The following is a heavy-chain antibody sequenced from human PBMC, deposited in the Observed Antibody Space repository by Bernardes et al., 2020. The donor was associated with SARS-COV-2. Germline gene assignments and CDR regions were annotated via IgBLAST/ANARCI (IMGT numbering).Heavy chain of an antibody. Sequence: GGSLRLSCSASGFTFRNYPMHWVRQAPGKGLDYVSAINNDGRSTYYADAVKGRFTISRDNSKNILYLQMTNLRPEDTALYYCAKVADGWFDPWGQGTLVTVSS. V-gene: IGHV3-64D*06. CDR2: INNDGRST. CDR1: GFTFRNYP. CDR3: AKVADGWFDP. J-gene: IGHJ5*02.